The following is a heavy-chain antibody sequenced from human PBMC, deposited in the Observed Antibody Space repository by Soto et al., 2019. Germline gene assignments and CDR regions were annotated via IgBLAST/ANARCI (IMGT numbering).Heavy chain of an antibody. CDR3: ARGYPTYYFDY. Sequence: GSLRLSCAASGFTFSSYWMHWVRQAPGKGLVWVSRINSDGSSTSYADSVKGRFTISRDNAKNTLYLQMNSLRAEDTAVYYCARGYPTYYFDYWGQGTLVTVSS. CDR1: GFTFSSYW. V-gene: IGHV3-74*01. CDR2: INSDGSST. J-gene: IGHJ4*02. D-gene: IGHD5-18*01.